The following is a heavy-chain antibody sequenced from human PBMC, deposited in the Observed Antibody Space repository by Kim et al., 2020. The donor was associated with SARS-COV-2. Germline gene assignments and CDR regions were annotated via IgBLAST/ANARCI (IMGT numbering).Heavy chain of an antibody. CDR1: GFDFSSYA. D-gene: IGHD5-18*01. CDR2: ISYDGSKE. J-gene: IGHJ4*01. CDR3: ASGRYIYAEIDY. Sequence: GGSLRLSCAPSGFDFSSYAMHWVRQAPGKGLESVALISYDGSKEYYANSVKGRFAISRDHSLYLQMTSLRDEDTAVYYCASGRYIYAEIDYWCHGT. V-gene: IGHV3-30*09.